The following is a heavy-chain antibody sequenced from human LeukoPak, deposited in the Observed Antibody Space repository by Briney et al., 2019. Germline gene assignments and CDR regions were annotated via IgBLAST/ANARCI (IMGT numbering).Heavy chain of an antibody. V-gene: IGHV4-34*01. J-gene: IGHJ6*03. CDR2: INHSGST. D-gene: IGHD2-21*02. CDR1: GGSISSYY. CDR3: ARHVKLLHIVVVTAIRHYYYYMDV. Sequence: SETLSLTCTVSGGSISSYYWSWIRQPPGKGLEWIGEINHSGSTNYNPSLKSRVTISVDTSKNQFSLKLSSVTAADTAVYYCARHVKLLHIVVVTAIRHYYYYMDVWGKGTTVTISS.